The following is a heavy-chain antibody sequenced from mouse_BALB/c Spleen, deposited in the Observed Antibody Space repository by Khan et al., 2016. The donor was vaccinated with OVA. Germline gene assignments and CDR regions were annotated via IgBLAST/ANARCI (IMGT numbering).Heavy chain of an antibody. CDR2: INPNNGDS. D-gene: IGHD2-2*01. CDR1: GYNFSSYY. Sequence: QVQLQQSGAELVKTGASVKLSCKASGYNFSSYYLYWVKQRPGQGLEWIGEINPNNGDSTFNEKFKSKATLTVDNSSYTAYLQFSSLTSEDSAVYYCTRSGYGSFAYWGQGTLVTVSA. J-gene: IGHJ3*01. V-gene: IGHV1S81*02. CDR3: TRSGYGSFAY.